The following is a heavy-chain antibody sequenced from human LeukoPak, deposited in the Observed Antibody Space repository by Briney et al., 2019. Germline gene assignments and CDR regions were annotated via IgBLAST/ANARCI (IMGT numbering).Heavy chain of an antibody. D-gene: IGHD6-6*01. CDR1: GGSFSGYY. Sequence: SQTLSLTCAVYGGSFSGYYCSWIRQPPGKGLDWIGEINHSGSTPYNPSLKSRVTISVDTSKNQFSLKLSSVTAADTAVYYCARGMGMKQLGHNLRGNWYFQHWGQGTLVTVSS. CDR3: ARGMGMKQLGHNLRGNWYFQH. CDR2: INHSGST. J-gene: IGHJ1*01. V-gene: IGHV4-34*01.